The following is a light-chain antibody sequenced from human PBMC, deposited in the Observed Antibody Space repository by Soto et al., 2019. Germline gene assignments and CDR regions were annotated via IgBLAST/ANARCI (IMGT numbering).Light chain of an antibody. CDR1: QNINIF. CDR3: QESYSTPLA. J-gene: IGKJ4*01. V-gene: IGKV1-39*01. Sequence: DIQVAQSPSSLSASVGDRVTITCRTSQNINIFLNWYQQKPGRAPMVVISAASNLESGVPSRFSGRGSGTEFTLTISNLQPGDSALYFCQESYSTPLAFGGGTRWIS. CDR2: AAS.